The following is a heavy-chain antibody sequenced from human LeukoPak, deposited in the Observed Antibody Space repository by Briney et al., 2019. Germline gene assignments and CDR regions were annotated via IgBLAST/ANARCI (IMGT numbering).Heavy chain of an antibody. V-gene: IGHV3-30-3*01. Sequence: PGGSLRLSCAASGFTFSSYAMHWVRQAPGKGLEWVAVISYDGSNKYYADSVKGRFTISRDNSKNTLYLQMNSLRAEDTAVYYCARVLRFLEWLPADYWGQGTLVTVSS. D-gene: IGHD3-3*01. CDR2: ISYDGSNK. J-gene: IGHJ4*02. CDR3: ARVLRFLEWLPADY. CDR1: GFTFSSYA.